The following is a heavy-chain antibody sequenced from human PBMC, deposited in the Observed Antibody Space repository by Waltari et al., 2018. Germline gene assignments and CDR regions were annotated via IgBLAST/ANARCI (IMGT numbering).Heavy chain of an antibody. CDR1: GFTFSTYW. J-gene: IGHJ4*02. Sequence: EVQLVESGGGLVQPGGSLRLSCAASGFTFSTYWIHWVRQDPAKGLVWVSRINADGRSTGYADSVRGRFTISRDNAKNTVYLQMNSLRADDSALYYCATCKFCTGGSCYGWGYWGQGTLVTVSS. CDR3: ATCKFCTGGSCYGWGY. V-gene: IGHV3-74*01. CDR2: INADGRST. D-gene: IGHD2-15*01.